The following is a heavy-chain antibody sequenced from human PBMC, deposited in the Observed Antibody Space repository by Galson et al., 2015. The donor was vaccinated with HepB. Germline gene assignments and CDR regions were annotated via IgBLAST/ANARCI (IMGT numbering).Heavy chain of an antibody. CDR2: ISYDGSNK. CDR3: AKEYYDSSGPSI. CDR1: GFTFSIYG. V-gene: IGHV3-30*18. D-gene: IGHD3-22*01. Sequence: SLRLSCAASGFTFSIYGMHWVRQAPGKGLEWVAVISYDGSNKYYADSVKGRFTISRDNSKNTLYLQMNSLRAEDTAVYYCAKEYYDSSGPSIWGQGTMVTVSS. J-gene: IGHJ3*02.